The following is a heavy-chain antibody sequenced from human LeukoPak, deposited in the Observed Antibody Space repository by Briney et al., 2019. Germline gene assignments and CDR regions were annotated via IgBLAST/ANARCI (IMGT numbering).Heavy chain of an antibody. CDR3: ATTPGAYYYYHMDV. CDR2: ILGSGGGT. Sequence: GGSLRLSCAASGFTFSTYVMTWVRQAPGKGLEWVSAILGSGGGTYYADSVKGRFTISRDNSKNTLYLQINSLRAEDTAVYYCATTPGAYYYYHMDVWGQGTTVTVSS. J-gene: IGHJ6*02. V-gene: IGHV3-23*01. D-gene: IGHD3-10*01. CDR1: GFTFSTYV.